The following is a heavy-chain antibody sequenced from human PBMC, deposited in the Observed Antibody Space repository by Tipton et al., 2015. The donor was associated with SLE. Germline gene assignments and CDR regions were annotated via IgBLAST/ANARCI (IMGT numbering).Heavy chain of an antibody. V-gene: IGHV4-34*01. Sequence: TLSLTCTVSGGSISSYYWSWIRQPPGKGLEWIGEINHSGSTNYNPSLKSRVTISVDTSKNQFSLKLSSVTAADTAVYYCAGVLGYCTGGACYYYYGMDVWGQGTTATVSS. CDR1: GGSISSYY. D-gene: IGHD2-8*02. J-gene: IGHJ6*02. CDR2: INHSGST. CDR3: AGVLGYCTGGACYYYYGMDV.